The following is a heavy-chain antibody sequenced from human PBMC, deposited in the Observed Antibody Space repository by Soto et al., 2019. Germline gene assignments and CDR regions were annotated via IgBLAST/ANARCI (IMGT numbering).Heavy chain of an antibody. Sequence: GESLKISCKGSGYSFTSYWIGWVRQMPGKGLEWMGIIYPGDSDTRYSPSFQGQVTISADKSISTAYLQVNSLRAEDTAVYSCARGYGGNSACLDYWGQGALVTVSS. J-gene: IGHJ4*02. D-gene: IGHD4-17*01. CDR2: IYPGDSDT. V-gene: IGHV5-51*01. CDR3: ARGYGGNSACLDY. CDR1: GYSFTSYW.